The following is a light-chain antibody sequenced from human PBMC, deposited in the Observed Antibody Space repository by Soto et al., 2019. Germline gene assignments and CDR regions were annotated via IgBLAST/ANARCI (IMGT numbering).Light chain of an antibody. CDR2: RAS. CDR3: QQYYSAPWT. Sequence: DIVMTQSPDSLAVSLGERATINCKSSQSVLYSSNNKNYLAWYQQKPRQPPKLLIYRASTRESGVPDRFSGSGSGTDFTLTISSLQAEDVAVYYCQQYYSAPWTFGQGTKVEIK. CDR1: QSVLYSSNNKNY. V-gene: IGKV4-1*01. J-gene: IGKJ1*01.